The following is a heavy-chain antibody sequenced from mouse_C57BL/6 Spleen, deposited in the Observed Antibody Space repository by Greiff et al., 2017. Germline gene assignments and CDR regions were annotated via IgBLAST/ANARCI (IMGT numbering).Heavy chain of an antibody. V-gene: IGHV1-26*01. CDR1: GYTFTDYY. D-gene: IGHD2-3*01. J-gene: IGHJ1*03. CDR3: ARDYDVDRNFDV. CDR2: INPNNGGT. Sequence: EVQLQQSGPELVKPGASVKISCKASGYTFTDYYMNWVKQSHGKSLEWIGDINPNNGGTSYNQKFKGKATLTVDKSSRTAYMELRSLTSEDSAVYYCARDYDVDRNFDVWGTGTTVTVSS.